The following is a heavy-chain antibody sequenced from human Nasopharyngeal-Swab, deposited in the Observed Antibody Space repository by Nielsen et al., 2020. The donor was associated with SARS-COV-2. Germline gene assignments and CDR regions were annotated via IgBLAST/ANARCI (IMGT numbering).Heavy chain of an antibody. J-gene: IGHJ6*04. D-gene: IGHD3-16*01. CDR3: ARGSHYDYVWGSYKPNLDV. V-gene: IGHV1-8*01. CDR2: MNPNSGNT. CDR1: GYTFTSYD. Sequence: ASVKVSCKASGYTFTSYDIDWVRQATGQGLEWMGWMNPNSGNTGYAQKFQGRVTMTRNTSIRTAYMELSSLRSEDTAVYYCARGSHYDYVWGSYKPNLDVWGKGTTVTVSS.